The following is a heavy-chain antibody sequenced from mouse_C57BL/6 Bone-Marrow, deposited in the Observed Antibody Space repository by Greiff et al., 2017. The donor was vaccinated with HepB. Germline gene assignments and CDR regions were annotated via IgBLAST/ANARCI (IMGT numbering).Heavy chain of an antibody. CDR3: ARWTTVASMDY. D-gene: IGHD1-1*01. CDR1: GYTFTDYY. CDR2: INPYNGGT. Sequence: VQLKESGPVLVKPGASVKMSCKASGYTFTDYYMNWVKQSHGKSLEWIGVINPYNGGTSYNQKFKGKATLTVDKSSSTAYMELNSLTSEDSAVHYCARWTTVASMDYWGQGTSVTVSS. V-gene: IGHV1-19*01. J-gene: IGHJ4*01.